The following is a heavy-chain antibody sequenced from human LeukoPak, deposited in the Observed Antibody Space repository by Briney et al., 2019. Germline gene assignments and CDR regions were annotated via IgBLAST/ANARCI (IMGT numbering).Heavy chain of an antibody. J-gene: IGHJ4*02. V-gene: IGHV3-33*06. CDR1: GFTFSSYG. Sequence: GGSLRLSCAASGFTFSSYGMHWVRQAPGKGLEWVAVIWYDGSNKYYADSVKGRFTISRDNSKNTLYLQMNSLRAEDTAVYYCAKQHIVAEAVQFDYWGQGTLVTVSS. CDR3: AKQHIVAEAVQFDY. D-gene: IGHD2-21*01. CDR2: IWYDGSNK.